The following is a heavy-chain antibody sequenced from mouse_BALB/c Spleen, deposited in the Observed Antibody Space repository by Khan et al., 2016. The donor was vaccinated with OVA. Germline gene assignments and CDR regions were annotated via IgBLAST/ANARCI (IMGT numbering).Heavy chain of an antibody. CDR1: GYSITSNYA. CDR2: ISYSGRT. V-gene: IGHV3-2*02. J-gene: IGHJ4*01. D-gene: IGHD1-1*01. CDR3: AIGNYYGYAMDY. Sequence: EVQLQESGPGLVKPSQSLSLTCTVTGYSITSNYAWNWIRQFPGNKLEWMGYISYSGRTSYIPSLKSRISITRDTSKNQFFLQLNSVTTEDTATYYCAIGNYYGYAMDYWGQGTSVTVSS.